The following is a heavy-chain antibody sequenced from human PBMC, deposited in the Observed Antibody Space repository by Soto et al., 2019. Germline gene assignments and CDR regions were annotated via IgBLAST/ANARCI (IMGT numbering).Heavy chain of an antibody. CDR2: INHSGST. Sequence: SETLSLPCAVYGRSFSGYYWSWIRQPPGKGLEWIGEINHSGSTNYNPSLKSRVTISVDTSKNQFSLKLSSVTAADTAVYYCARVMAARPATTYYMDVWGKGTTVTVSS. J-gene: IGHJ6*03. V-gene: IGHV4-34*01. D-gene: IGHD6-6*01. CDR1: GRSFSGYY. CDR3: ARVMAARPATTYYMDV.